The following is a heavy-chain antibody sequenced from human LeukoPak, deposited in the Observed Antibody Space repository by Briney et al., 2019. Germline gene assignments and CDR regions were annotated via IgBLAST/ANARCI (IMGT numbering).Heavy chain of an antibody. CDR2: ISAYNGNT. CDR3: ARATSEWLLPDY. Sequence: ASVKVSCKASGYTFTSYGISWVRQAPGQGLEWMGWISAYNGNTNYAQKLQGRVTMTTDTSTSTAYMELSSLRSEDMAVYYCARATSEWLLPDYWGQGTLVTVSS. D-gene: IGHD3-22*01. J-gene: IGHJ4*02. CDR1: GYTFTSYG. V-gene: IGHV1-18*03.